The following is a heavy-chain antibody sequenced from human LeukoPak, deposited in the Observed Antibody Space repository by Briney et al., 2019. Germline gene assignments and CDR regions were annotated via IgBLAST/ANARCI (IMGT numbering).Heavy chain of an antibody. J-gene: IGHJ4*02. CDR2: IYPGDSDT. V-gene: IGHV5-51*01. Sequence: GQSLKISCKGSGYSVTSYWIGWVRQMTGKGLDWMGIIYPGDSDTRYSPPFQGQVTISADKSISTAYLQWSSLKASDTAMYYCARVGYSGSYYAFDYWGQGTLVTVSS. CDR3: ARVGYSGSYYAFDY. D-gene: IGHD1-26*01. CDR1: GYSVTSYW.